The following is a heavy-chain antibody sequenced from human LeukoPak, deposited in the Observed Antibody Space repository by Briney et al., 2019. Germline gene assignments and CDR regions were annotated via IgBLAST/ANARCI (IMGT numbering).Heavy chain of an antibody. CDR2: ISYDGSNK. CDR3: ARDIRLDY. CDR1: GFTFSSYA. J-gene: IGHJ4*02. V-gene: IGHV3-30-3*01. Sequence: PGGSLRLSCAASGFTFSSYAMHWVRQAPGKGLEWVAVISYDGSNKYYADSMKGRFTISRDNSKNTLYLQMNSLRAEDTAVYYCARDIRLDYWGQGTLVTVSS. D-gene: IGHD5-12*01.